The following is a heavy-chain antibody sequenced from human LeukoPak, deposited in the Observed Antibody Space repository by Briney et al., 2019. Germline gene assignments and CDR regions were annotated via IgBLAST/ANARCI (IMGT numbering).Heavy chain of an antibody. J-gene: IGHJ6*02. CDR2: INPSGGST. CDR1: GYTFTSYY. V-gene: IGHV1-46*01. CDR3: ARDPKKRITMVRGVIRDYYGMDV. Sequence: ASVKVSCKASGYTFTSYYMRWVRQAPGQGLEWMGIINPSGGSTSYAQKFQGRVTMTRDTSTSTAYMELRSLRSDDTAVYYCARDPKKRITMVRGVIRDYYGMDVWGQGTTVTVSS. D-gene: IGHD3-10*01.